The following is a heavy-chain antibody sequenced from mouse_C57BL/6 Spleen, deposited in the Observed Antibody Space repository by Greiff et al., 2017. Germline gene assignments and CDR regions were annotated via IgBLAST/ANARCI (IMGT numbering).Heavy chain of an antibody. J-gene: IGHJ4*01. CDR1: GFSLTSYG. Sequence: VQVVESGPGLVQPSQSLSITCTVSGFSLTSYGVHWVRQSPGKGLEWLGVIWRGGSTDYNAAFMSRLSITKDNSKSQVFFKMNSLQADDTAIYYCAKNHDGYYVGAMDYWGQGTSVTVSS. V-gene: IGHV2-5*01. D-gene: IGHD2-3*01. CDR2: IWRGGST. CDR3: AKNHDGYYVGAMDY.